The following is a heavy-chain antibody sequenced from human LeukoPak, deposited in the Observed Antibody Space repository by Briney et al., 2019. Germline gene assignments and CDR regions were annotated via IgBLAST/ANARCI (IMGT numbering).Heavy chain of an antibody. Sequence: PSETLSLTCGVSGASISDRQWWCCVRQSPGKGLEWIEEVYHTGTSNLNPSLKRRVTMSVDTSMKQVFLKLTSVTAADTAVYYCARVRGLGVITPYLDSWGQGSLVTVSS. CDR3: ARVRGLGVITPYLDS. J-gene: IGHJ4*02. V-gene: IGHV4/OR15-8*01. CDR2: VYHTGTS. CDR1: GASISDRQW. D-gene: IGHD3-16*02.